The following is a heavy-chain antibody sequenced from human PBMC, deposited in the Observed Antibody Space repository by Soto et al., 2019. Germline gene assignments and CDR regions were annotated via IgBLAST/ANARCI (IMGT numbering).Heavy chain of an antibody. CDR1: GYTFTRYG. D-gene: IGHD3-3*01. Sequence: ASVKASFKASGYTFTRYGISWVRQAPGQGLEWMGWISAYNGNTNYAQKLQGRVTMTTDTSTSTAYMELRSLRSDDTAVYYCARAPTYYDFWSGYSNHRGDFDYWGQGTLVTVSS. J-gene: IGHJ4*02. CDR3: ARAPTYYDFWSGYSNHRGDFDY. CDR2: ISAYNGNT. V-gene: IGHV1-18*04.